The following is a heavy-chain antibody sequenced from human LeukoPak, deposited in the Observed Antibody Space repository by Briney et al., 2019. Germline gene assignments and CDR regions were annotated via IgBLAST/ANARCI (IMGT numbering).Heavy chain of an antibody. D-gene: IGHD5-12*01. CDR2: IYYSGST. Sequence: SETLSLTCTVSGGSISSSSYYWGWIRQPPGKGLEWIGSIYYSGSTYYNPSLESRVTISVDTSKNQFSLKLSSVTAADTAVYYCARDPRGYSGYDSVTLDYWGQGTLVTVSS. J-gene: IGHJ4*02. V-gene: IGHV4-39*07. CDR3: ARDPRGYSGYDSVTLDY. CDR1: GGSISSSSYY.